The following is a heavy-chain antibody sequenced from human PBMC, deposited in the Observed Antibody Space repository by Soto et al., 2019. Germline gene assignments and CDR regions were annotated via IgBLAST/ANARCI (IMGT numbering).Heavy chain of an antibody. Sequence: VGSLRLSCAASGFTFSSYGMHWVRKTPGKGLEWVAVIWYDGSNKYYADSVKGRFTISRDNSKNTLYLQMNSLRAEDTAVYYCARRGLAGSVFFEYWGQGTLVTVSS. CDR2: IWYDGSNK. V-gene: IGHV3-33*01. D-gene: IGHD6-19*01. CDR1: GFTFSSYG. J-gene: IGHJ4*02. CDR3: ARRGLAGSVFFEY.